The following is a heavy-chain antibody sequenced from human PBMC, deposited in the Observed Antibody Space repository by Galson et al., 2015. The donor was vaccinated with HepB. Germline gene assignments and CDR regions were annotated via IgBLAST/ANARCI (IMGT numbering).Heavy chain of an antibody. CDR2: ISSSSSTI. D-gene: IGHD3-3*01. J-gene: IGHJ4*02. Sequence: SLRLSCAASGFIFSTYIMNWVRQAPGKGLEWVSYISSSSSTIYYSDSVKGRFTISRDNAKNSLYLQMNSLRAEDTAVYYCAREGRTPFGVVIIPFDYWGQGTLVTVSS. V-gene: IGHV3-48*01. CDR1: GFIFSTYI. CDR3: AREGRTPFGVVIIPFDY.